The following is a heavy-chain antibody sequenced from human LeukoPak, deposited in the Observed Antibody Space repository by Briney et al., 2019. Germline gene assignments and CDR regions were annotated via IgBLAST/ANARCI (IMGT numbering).Heavy chain of an antibody. V-gene: IGHV1-18*01. D-gene: IGHD1-26*01. CDR1: GYTFTTYG. Sequence: ASVKVSCKASGYTFTTYGISWVRQAPGQGLEWMGWVSTYNGNTNYAQNLQGRVTMTTDTSTSTAYMELRSLTSDDTAVYYCALYSGSYYYLDYWGQGTLVTVSS. J-gene: IGHJ4*02. CDR2: VSTYNGNT. CDR3: ALYSGSYYYLDY.